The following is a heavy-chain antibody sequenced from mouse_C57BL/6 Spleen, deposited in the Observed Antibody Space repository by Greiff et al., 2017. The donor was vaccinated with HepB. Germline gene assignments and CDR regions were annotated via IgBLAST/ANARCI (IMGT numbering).Heavy chain of an antibody. CDR1: GYAFSSSW. CDR2: IYPGDGDT. V-gene: IGHV1-82*01. J-gene: IGHJ2*01. D-gene: IGHD5-1-1*01. CDR3: ARSDTYYFDY. Sequence: QVHVKQSGPELVKPGASVKISCKASGYAFSSSWMNWVKQRPGKGLEWIGRIYPGDGDTNYNGKFKGKATLTADKSSSTAYMQLSSLTSEDSAVYFCARSDTYYFDYWGQGTTLTVSS.